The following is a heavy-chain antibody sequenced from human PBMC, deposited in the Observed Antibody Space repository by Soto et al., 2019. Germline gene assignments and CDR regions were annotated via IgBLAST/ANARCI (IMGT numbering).Heavy chain of an antibody. D-gene: IGHD3-3*01. Sequence: RASVKVSCKASGGTFSSYAISWVRQAPGQGLEWMGGIIPIFGTANYAQKFQGRVTITADESTSTAYMELSSLRSEDTAVYYCARSGRFLEWHAGFDPWGQGTLVTVSS. CDR3: ARSGRFLEWHAGFDP. V-gene: IGHV1-69*13. J-gene: IGHJ5*02. CDR1: GGTFSSYA. CDR2: IIPIFGTA.